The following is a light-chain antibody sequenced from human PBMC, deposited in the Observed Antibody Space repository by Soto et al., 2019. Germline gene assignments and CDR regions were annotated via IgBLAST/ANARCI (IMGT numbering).Light chain of an antibody. CDR2: AIT. V-gene: IGLV2-14*01. J-gene: IGLJ1*01. CDR1: SSDVGGYNY. CDR3: TSYTSSNTLYV. Sequence: QSVLTQPASVSGSPGQSITISCTGTSSDVGGYNYVSWYQHHPGKAPKLIIFAITNRPSGVSNRFSGSTSGNAASLTISGLQAEDEADYYCTSYTSSNTLYVFGTGTKVTVL.